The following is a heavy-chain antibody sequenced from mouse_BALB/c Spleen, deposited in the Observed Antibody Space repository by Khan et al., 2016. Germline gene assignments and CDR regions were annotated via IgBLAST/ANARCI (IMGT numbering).Heavy chain of an antibody. V-gene: IGHV2-2*02. CDR3: ARNWEGGYFDY. J-gene: IGHJ2*01. CDR1: GFSLTNYG. CDR2: MWSGGST. D-gene: IGHD4-1*01. Sequence: VQLQESGPGLVQPSQSLSITCTVSGFSLTNYGVHWVRQSPGKGLEWLGVMWSGGSTDYHAAFKSRLSIYKDSSKSQVFFKMNSLQANDTAIYXWARNWEGGYFDYWGQGTTLTVSA.